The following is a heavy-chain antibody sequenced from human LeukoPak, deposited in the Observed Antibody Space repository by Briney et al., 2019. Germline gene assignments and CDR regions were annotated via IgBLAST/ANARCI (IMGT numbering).Heavy chain of an antibody. CDR1: GFTFSSYS. D-gene: IGHD6-13*01. V-gene: IGHV3-21*01. J-gene: IGHJ5*02. Sequence: PGGSLRLSCAASGFTFSSYSMNWVRQAPGKGLEWVSSISSSSSYIYYADSVKGRFTISRDNAKNSLYLQMNSLRAEDTAVYYCAXGGYSXSWYPPSWFDPWGQGTLVTVSS. CDR3: AXGGYSXSWYPPSWFDP. CDR2: ISSSSSYI.